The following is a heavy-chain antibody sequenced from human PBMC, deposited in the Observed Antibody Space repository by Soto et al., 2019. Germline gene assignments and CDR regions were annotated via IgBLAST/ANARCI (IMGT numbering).Heavy chain of an antibody. CDR3: GRLEGMATISYYFDY. V-gene: IGHV4-39*01. Sequence: SEPQSLTCTVSGCSVSNSSYYWGWVRQPPGKGLEWIVSVYDGGSTYYNPSHGSRVTISVDKSKNLFSLKRMSLSAADTAVYYCGRLEGMATISYYFDYWGQGALVTVSS. CDR2: VYDGGST. CDR1: GCSVSNSSYY. J-gene: IGHJ4*02. D-gene: IGHD2-8*01.